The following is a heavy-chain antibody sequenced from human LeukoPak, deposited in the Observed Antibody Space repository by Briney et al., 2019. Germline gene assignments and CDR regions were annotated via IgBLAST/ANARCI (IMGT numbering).Heavy chain of an antibody. J-gene: IGHJ3*02. V-gene: IGHV4-39*01. Sequence: SETLSLTCIVSGGSITSHYWSWIRQPPGKGLEWIGSIYYSGSTYYNPSLKSRVTISVDTSKNQFSLKLSSVTAADTAVYYCARTRDGYNFDIWGQGTMVTVSS. CDR1: GGSITSHY. D-gene: IGHD5-24*01. CDR3: ARTRDGYNFDI. CDR2: IYYSGST.